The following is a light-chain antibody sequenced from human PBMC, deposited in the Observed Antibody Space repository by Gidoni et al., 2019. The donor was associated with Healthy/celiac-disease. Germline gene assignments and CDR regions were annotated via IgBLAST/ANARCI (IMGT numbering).Light chain of an antibody. CDR2: AAS. V-gene: IGKV1-27*01. CDR1: QCISNY. J-gene: IGKJ4*01. Sequence: DIQMTQSPSSLSASVRDRVTITGLASQCISNYLALYQQKPGKVPQLLIYAASTFQSGVPSRFSVSGTGAYFTLTIISLQPENVATYYCQKDNSAPPLTFGEGPKVEIK. CDR3: QKDNSAPPLT.